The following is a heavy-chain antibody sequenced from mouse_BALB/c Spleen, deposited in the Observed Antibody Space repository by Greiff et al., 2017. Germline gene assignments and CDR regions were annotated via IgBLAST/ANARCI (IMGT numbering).Heavy chain of an antibody. J-gene: IGHJ4*01. CDR2: INPSTGYT. D-gene: IGHD1-1*01. Sequence: QVQLQQSGAELAKPGASVKMSCKASGYTFTSYWMHWVNQRPGQGLEWIGYINPSTGYTEYNQKFKDKATLTADKSSSTAYMQLSSLTSEDSAVYYCARRGITTVVDDAMDYWGQGTSVTVSS. CDR3: ARRGITTVVDDAMDY. CDR1: GYTFTSYW. V-gene: IGHV1-7*01.